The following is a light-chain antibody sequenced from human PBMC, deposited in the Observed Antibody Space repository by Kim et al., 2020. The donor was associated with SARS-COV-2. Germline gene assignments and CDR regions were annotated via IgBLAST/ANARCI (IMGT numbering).Light chain of an antibody. CDR1: QDIADY. CDR2: HAS. V-gene: IGKV1-33*01. J-gene: IGKJ2*01. CDR3: QQYDSLPYT. Sequence: SASGGDRLTITCQASQDIADYLNWYHQKPGKAPNLLIYHASNLESGVPSRFSGSRSGTHFTFTINSLQAEDIGTYYCQQYDSLPYTFGQGTKLEI.